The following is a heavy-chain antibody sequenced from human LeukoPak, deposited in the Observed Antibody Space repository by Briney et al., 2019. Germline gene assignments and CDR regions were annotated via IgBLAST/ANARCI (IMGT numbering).Heavy chain of an antibody. CDR1: GFIFSNYN. Sequence: GGSLRLSCAASGFIFSNYNMNWVRQTPGKGLEWVSYISSSSGTIYYADSVKGRFTISGDNAKNSLVLQMNSLRAEDTGVYYCARALGYSYGYVADYWGQGTLVTVSS. J-gene: IGHJ4*02. CDR3: ARALGYSYGYVADY. CDR2: ISSSSGTI. D-gene: IGHD5-18*01. V-gene: IGHV3-48*01.